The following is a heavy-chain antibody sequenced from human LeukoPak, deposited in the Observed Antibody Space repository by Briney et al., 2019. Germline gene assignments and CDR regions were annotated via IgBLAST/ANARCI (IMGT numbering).Heavy chain of an antibody. CDR2: IYYSGST. D-gene: IGHD2-8*01. Sequence: PSETLSLTRTVSGGSISSYYWSWIRQPPGKGLEWIGYIYYSGSTNYNPSLKSRVTISVDTSKNQFSLKLSSVTAADTAVYYCARSPLMVYANDYWGQGTLVTVSS. CDR3: ARSPLMVYANDY. CDR1: GGSISSYY. J-gene: IGHJ4*02. V-gene: IGHV4-59*08.